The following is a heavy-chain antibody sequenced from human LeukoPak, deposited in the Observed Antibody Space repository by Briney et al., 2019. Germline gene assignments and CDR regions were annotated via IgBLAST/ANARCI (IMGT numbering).Heavy chain of an antibody. CDR3: ARVGWFGELLDAFDI. V-gene: IGHV4-39*07. D-gene: IGHD3-10*01. Sequence: SETLSLTCTVSGGPISSSSYYWGWIRQPPGKGLEWIGSIYYSGSTYYNPSLKSRVTISVDTSKNQFSLKLSSVTAADTAVYYCARVGWFGELLDAFDIWGQGTMVTVSS. CDR2: IYYSGST. CDR1: GGPISSSSYY. J-gene: IGHJ3*02.